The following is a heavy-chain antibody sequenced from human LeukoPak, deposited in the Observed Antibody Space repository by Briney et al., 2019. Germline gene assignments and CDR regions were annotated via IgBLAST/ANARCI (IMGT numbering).Heavy chain of an antibody. Sequence: PGGSLRLSCAASAFTVSSNYMSWVRQAPGKGLEWVSVIYSGGSTYYADSVKGRFTISRDNSKNTLYLQMNSLRAEDTAVYYCARERKGSLWASGSYFDYWGQGTLVTVSS. CDR1: AFTVSSNY. V-gene: IGHV3-66*01. CDR3: ARERKGSLWASGSYFDY. CDR2: IYSGGST. J-gene: IGHJ4*02. D-gene: IGHD2-15*01.